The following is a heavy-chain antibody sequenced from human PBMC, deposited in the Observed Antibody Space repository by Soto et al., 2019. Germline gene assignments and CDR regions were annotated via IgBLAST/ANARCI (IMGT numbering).Heavy chain of an antibody. V-gene: IGHV4-30-4*01. D-gene: IGHD2-8*01. Sequence: QVQLQESGPGLVKPSETLSLTCTVSGGSISGGVHSWSWIRQPPGKGLEWIGHIFDSGSTYYNPCLKSRLIISVDTSKNQFSLRLSSVTAADTAVYYCAREIMPLTNDWYFDLWGRGTLVTVSS. CDR1: GGSISGGVHS. J-gene: IGHJ2*01. CDR3: AREIMPLTNDWYFDL. CDR2: IFDSGST.